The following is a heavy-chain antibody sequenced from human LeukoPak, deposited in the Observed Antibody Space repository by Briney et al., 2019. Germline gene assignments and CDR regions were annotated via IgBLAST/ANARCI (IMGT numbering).Heavy chain of an antibody. CDR3: AKDPDDFWSGSLGY. Sequence: PGGSLRLSCAASGFTFSSYSMNWVRQAPGKGLEWVSYISSSSSTIYYADSVKGRFTISRDNAKNSLYLQMNSLRAEDTAVYYCAKDPDDFWSGSLGYWGQGTLVTVSS. D-gene: IGHD3-3*01. J-gene: IGHJ4*02. CDR2: ISSSSSTI. CDR1: GFTFSSYS. V-gene: IGHV3-48*01.